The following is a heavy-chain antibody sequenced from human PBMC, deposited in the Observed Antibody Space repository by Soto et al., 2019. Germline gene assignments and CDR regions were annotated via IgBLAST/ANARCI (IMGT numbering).Heavy chain of an antibody. V-gene: IGHV3-23*01. CDR3: AKGYCTNGVCYSDY. Sequence: EVQLLESGGGLIQPGGSLRLSCAASGFTFSSYAMSWVRQAPGKGLEWVSTISGSGGSTYYADSVKGRFTISRDNSKNTLDLQMNSLRAEDTAVYYCAKGYCTNGVCYSDYWGQGTLVTVSS. CDR2: ISGSGGST. CDR1: GFTFSSYA. D-gene: IGHD2-8*01. J-gene: IGHJ4*02.